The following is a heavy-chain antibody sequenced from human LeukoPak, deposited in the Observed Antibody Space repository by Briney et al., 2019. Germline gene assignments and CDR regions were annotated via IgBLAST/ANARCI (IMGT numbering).Heavy chain of an antibody. V-gene: IGHV4-59*01. Sequence: KPSETLSLTCTVSGGSISSYYWSWIRQPPGKGLGWIGYIYYSGSTNYNPSLKSRVTISVDTSKNQFSLKLSSVTAADTAVYYCARKAYDSSGYYDYWGQGTLVTVSS. D-gene: IGHD3-22*01. J-gene: IGHJ4*02. CDR2: IYYSGST. CDR3: ARKAYDSSGYYDY. CDR1: GGSISSYY.